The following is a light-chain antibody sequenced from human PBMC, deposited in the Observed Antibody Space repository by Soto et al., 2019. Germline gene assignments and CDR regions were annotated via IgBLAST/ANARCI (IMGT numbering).Light chain of an antibody. CDR2: KAS. V-gene: IGKV1-5*03. J-gene: IGKJ1*01. CDR1: QSIGSW. CDR3: HQYNTYLWT. Sequence: DIQMTQSPSTLSASVGDRVIIVCRASQSIGSWLAWYQQKPGKAPKLLIYKASSLESGVPSRFSGSGSGTEFTLTIRSLQPDDFATYHCHQYNTYLWTFGQGTKVEIK.